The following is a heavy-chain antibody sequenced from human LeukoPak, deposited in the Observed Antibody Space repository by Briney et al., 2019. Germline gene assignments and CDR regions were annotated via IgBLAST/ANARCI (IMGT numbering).Heavy chain of an antibody. CDR3: ARDHGSNPALDI. CDR1: GFNFNTYA. D-gene: IGHD2-8*01. CDR2: IAYDGTDK. V-gene: IGHV3-30*04. Sequence: PGGSPRHSCAASGFNFNTYAMHWVRQAPGKGLEWVAGIAYDGTDKHYADSVKGRFTISRDNSKNTLFLQMNSLRPGDTAVYYCARDHGSNPALDIWGRGTMVTVSS. J-gene: IGHJ3*02.